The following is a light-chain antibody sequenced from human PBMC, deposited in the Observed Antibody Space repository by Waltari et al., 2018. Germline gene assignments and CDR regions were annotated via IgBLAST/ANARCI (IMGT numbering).Light chain of an antibody. V-gene: IGLV2-14*03. CDR2: DVS. CDR3: SSYRSDNTLI. J-gene: IGLJ2*01. CDR1: SSDVGAYNY. Sequence: QSALTQPASVSGSPGQSLTISCPGTSSDVGAYNYVSWYQQHPGKVPKLMIYDVSQRPSGISSRFSASKSGNAASLTISGLQFEDEADYYCSSYRSDNTLIFGGGTKLTVL.